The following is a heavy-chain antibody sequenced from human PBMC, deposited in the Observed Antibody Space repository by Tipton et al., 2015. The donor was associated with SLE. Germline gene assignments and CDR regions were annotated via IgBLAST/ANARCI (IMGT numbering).Heavy chain of an antibody. D-gene: IGHD3-22*01. J-gene: IGHJ2*01. V-gene: IGHV4-59*01. CDR2: IYYSGST. Sequence: TLSLTCTVSGGSISSYYWSWIRQPPGKGLEWIGYIYYSGSTNYNPSLKSRVTISVDTSKNQFSLKLSSVTAADTAVYYCARDPYYHDSSGYRYWYFDLWGRGTLVTVSS. CDR3: ARDPYYHDSSGYRYWYFDL. CDR1: GGSISSYY.